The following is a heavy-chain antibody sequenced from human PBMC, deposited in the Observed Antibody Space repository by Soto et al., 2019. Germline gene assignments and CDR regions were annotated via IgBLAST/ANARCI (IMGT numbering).Heavy chain of an antibody. J-gene: IGHJ4*02. V-gene: IGHV3-73*01. D-gene: IGHD6-19*01. CDR2: IRSKANSYAT. CDR3: TRALSSGPVPVDY. CDR1: GFTFSGSA. Sequence: EVQLVESGGGLVQPGGSLKLSCAASGFTFSGSAMHWVRQASGKGLEWVGRIRSKANSYATAYAASVKGRFTISRDDSKNTAYLQMNSLKTEETAVYYCTRALSSGPVPVDYWGQGTLVTVSS.